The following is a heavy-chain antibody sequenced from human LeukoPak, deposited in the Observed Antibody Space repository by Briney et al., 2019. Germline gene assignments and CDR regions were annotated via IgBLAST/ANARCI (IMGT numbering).Heavy chain of an antibody. CDR3: ARRRYSGSDPNFDS. V-gene: IGHV5-51*01. D-gene: IGHD5-12*01. CDR2: IYPGDSDT. CDR1: GYSFTSYK. J-gene: IGHJ4*02. Sequence: GESLKISCKGSGYSFTSYKIGWVRQMPGKGLEWMGIIYPGDSDTRSSPSFHGHVTISADKSISTAYLQWSSLKASDTAMYYCARRRYSGSDPNFDSWGQGTLVTVSS.